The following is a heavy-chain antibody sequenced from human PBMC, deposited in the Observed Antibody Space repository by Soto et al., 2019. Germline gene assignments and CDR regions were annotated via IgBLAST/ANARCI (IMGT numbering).Heavy chain of an antibody. Sequence: QVQLVQSGAEVKKPGSSVKVSCKASGGTFSSYAISWVRQAPGQGLEWMGWISAYNGNTNYAQKLQGRVTMTTDTSTSTAYMELRSLRSDDTAVYYCAYYDYGDYGCPYWGQGTLVTVSS. D-gene: IGHD4-17*01. J-gene: IGHJ4*02. CDR1: GGTFSSYA. CDR2: ISAYNGNT. V-gene: IGHV1-18*01. CDR3: AYYDYGDYGCPY.